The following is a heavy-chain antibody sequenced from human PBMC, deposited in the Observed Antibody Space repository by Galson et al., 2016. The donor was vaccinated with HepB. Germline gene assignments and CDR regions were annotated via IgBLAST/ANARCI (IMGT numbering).Heavy chain of an antibody. Sequence: SLRLSCAASGFTFRSYAMNWVRQAPGKGLEWLSGISGSGDSRHYADSVKGRFTISRDNSRNTLYLQINSLRAEDTAVYYCAGGDHCTSTSCHERDYYYYGLDVWGQGTTVTVSS. CDR2: ISGSGDSR. CDR1: GFTFRSYA. J-gene: IGHJ6*02. V-gene: IGHV3-23*01. CDR3: AGGDHCTSTSCHERDYYYYGLDV. D-gene: IGHD2-2*01.